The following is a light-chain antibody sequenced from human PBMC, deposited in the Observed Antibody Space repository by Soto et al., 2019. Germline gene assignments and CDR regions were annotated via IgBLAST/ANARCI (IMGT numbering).Light chain of an antibody. Sequence: QTVVTQSPSASASLGASVKLTCTLSSGHSTYAIAWHQQQPEKGPRYLMNVNSDGSHTKGDGISDRFSGSSSGADRYLTISSLQSEDEADYYCQTWGTGIQVFGGGTKVTVL. CDR2: VNSDGSH. CDR3: QTWGTGIQV. CDR1: SGHSTYA. J-gene: IGLJ2*01. V-gene: IGLV4-69*01.